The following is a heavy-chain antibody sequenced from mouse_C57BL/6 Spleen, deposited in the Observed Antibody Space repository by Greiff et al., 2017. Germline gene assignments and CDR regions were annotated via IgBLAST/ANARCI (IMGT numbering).Heavy chain of an antibody. V-gene: IGHV1-69*01. J-gene: IGHJ1*03. CDR3: ARGPMIKDWYFDV. D-gene: IGHD2-4*01. CDR2: IDPSDSYT. CDR1: GYTSTSYW. Sequence: VQLQQSGAELVMPGASVKLSCKASGYTSTSYWMHWVKQRPGQGLEWIGEIDPSDSYTNYNQKFKGKSTLTVDKSSSTAYMQLSSLTSEDSAVYYCARGPMIKDWYFDVWGTGTTVTVSS.